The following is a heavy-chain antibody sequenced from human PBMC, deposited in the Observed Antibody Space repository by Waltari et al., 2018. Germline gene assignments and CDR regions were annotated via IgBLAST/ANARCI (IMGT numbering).Heavy chain of an antibody. J-gene: IGHJ3*02. V-gene: IGHV4-34*01. D-gene: IGHD6-13*01. CDR1: GGSFSGYY. CDR2: INHSGST. CDR3: ARCYARIAAAGQAFDI. Sequence: QVQLQQWGAGLLKPSETLSLTCAVYGGSFSGYYWSWIRQPPGKGLEWIGEINHSGSTNYSPSHKSRVTISVDTPKNQFSLKLSSVTAADTAVYYCARCYARIAAAGQAFDIWGQGTMVTVSS.